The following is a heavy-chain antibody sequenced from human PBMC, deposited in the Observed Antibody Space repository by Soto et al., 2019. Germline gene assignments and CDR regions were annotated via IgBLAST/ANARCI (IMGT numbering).Heavy chain of an antibody. J-gene: IGHJ4*02. V-gene: IGHV3-23*01. CDR3: AKVFPTPMGSGSYYERSGY. Sequence: PGGSLRLSCAASGFTFSSYAMSWVRQAPGKGLEWVSAISGSGGSTYYADSVKGRFTISRDNSKNTLYLQMNSLRAEDTAVYYCAKVFPTPMGSGSYYERSGYWGQGTLVTVSS. D-gene: IGHD3-10*01. CDR1: GFTFSSYA. CDR2: ISGSGGST.